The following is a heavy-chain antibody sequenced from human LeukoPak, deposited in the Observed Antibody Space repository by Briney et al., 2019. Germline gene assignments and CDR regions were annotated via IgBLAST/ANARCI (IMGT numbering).Heavy chain of an antibody. CDR3: AGMVRGVPY. CDR1: GGSFSDYY. D-gene: IGHD3-10*01. CDR2: INHSGST. J-gene: IGHJ4*02. Sequence: SETLSLTCAVDGGSFSDYYWSRIRQPPGKGLEWIGEINHSGSTNYNPSLKSRVTISVDTSKNQFSLKLSSVTAADTAVYYCAGMVRGVPYWGQGTLVTVSS. V-gene: IGHV4-34*01.